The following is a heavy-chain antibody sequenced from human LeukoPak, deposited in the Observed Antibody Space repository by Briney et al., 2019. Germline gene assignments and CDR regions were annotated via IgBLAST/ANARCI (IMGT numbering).Heavy chain of an antibody. Sequence: GASVKVSCKASGYTLTSYGISWVRQAPGQGLEWMGWISAYNGNTNYAQKLQGRVTMTTDTSTSTAYMELRSLRSEDTAVYYCARSSFLWYFDSWGQGTLVTVSS. CDR2: ISAYNGNT. CDR1: GYTLTSYG. CDR3: ARSSFLWYFDS. D-gene: IGHD3-16*01. V-gene: IGHV1-18*01. J-gene: IGHJ4*02.